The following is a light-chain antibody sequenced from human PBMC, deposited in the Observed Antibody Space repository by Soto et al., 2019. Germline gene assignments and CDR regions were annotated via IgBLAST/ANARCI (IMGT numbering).Light chain of an antibody. CDR3: QQYGSSPYT. Sequence: ENVLTQSPSTLYLSPGERATLSCRASQSVSSSFLAWLQQKPGQAPRLIIYGASSRGSGIPDRFSGSGSGTDFTLTISRLEPEDFAVYYCQQYGSSPYTFGQGTKLEIK. CDR1: QSVSSSF. V-gene: IGKV3-20*01. CDR2: GAS. J-gene: IGKJ2*01.